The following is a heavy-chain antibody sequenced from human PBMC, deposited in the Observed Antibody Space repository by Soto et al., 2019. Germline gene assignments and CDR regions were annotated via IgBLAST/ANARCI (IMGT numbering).Heavy chain of an antibody. Sequence: QVHLQESGPGLVKPSETLSLTCTVSGDSMSSYYWSWIRQPPGKGLEWIGYIHSSGSTNYNPPLKGRGTISVATSKNQFSLRLTSVTAADTAVYYCARSQSGVRHAVIRAFDYWGQGTLVTVSS. CDR2: IHSSGST. CDR1: GDSMSSYY. D-gene: IGHD1-26*01. CDR3: ARSQSGVRHAVIRAFDY. J-gene: IGHJ4*02. V-gene: IGHV4-4*08.